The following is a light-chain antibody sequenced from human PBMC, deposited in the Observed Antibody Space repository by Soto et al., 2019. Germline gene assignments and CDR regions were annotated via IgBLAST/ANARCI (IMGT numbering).Light chain of an antibody. CDR3: SSYTSSSTLYV. CDR1: SSDVGGYNY. Sequence: QSALTQPPSASGSPGQSVTISCTGTSSDVGGYNYVSWYQQYPGRAPKLMIYEVTKRPSGVPDRFSGSKSGNTASLTVSGLQAEDEADYYCSSYTSSSTLYVFGTGTKLTVL. CDR2: EVT. J-gene: IGLJ1*01. V-gene: IGLV2-8*01.